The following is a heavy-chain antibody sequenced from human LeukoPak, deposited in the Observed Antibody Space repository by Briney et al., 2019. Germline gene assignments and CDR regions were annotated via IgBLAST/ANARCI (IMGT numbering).Heavy chain of an antibody. CDR3: AKDGGVVRGVLDV. CDR2: IRYDGSNK. Sequence: GGSLRLSCAASGFTFSSYGMHWVRQAPGKGLEWVAFIRYDGSNKYYADSVKGRFTISRDNSKNTLYLQMNSLRAEDTAVYYCAKDGGVVRGVLDVWGKGTTVTVSS. J-gene: IGHJ6*04. CDR1: GFTFSSYG. D-gene: IGHD3-10*01. V-gene: IGHV3-30*02.